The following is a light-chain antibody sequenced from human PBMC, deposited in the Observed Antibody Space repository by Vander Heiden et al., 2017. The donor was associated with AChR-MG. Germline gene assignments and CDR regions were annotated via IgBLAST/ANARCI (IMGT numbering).Light chain of an antibody. CDR3: QQYYNWPPWT. V-gene: IGKV3-15*01. Sequence: EIVMTQSPDPLSVSPGERATLSCRASQSVIKNLAWYQQKPGQAPRLLIYDASTRATGIPARFSGSGSGTEFTLTISSLQSEDFAVYYCQQYYNWPPWTFGQGTRVEIK. CDR1: QSVIKN. CDR2: DAS. J-gene: IGKJ1*01.